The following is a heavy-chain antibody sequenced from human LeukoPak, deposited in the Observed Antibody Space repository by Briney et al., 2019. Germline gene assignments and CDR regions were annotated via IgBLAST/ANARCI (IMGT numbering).Heavy chain of an antibody. J-gene: IGHJ5*02. CDR1: GFTFSSYG. V-gene: IGHV3-48*04. CDR2: ISSSGSTI. Sequence: GGSLRLSCAASGFTFSSYGMHWVRQAPGKGLEWVSYISSSGSTIYYADSVKGRFTISRDNAKNSLYLQMNSLRAEDTAVYYCARMGLDYGDYVEDWFDPWGQGTLVTVSS. D-gene: IGHD4-17*01. CDR3: ARMGLDYGDYVEDWFDP.